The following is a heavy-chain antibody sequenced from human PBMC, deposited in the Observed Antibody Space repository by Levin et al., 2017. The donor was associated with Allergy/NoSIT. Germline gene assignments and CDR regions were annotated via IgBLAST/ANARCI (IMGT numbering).Heavy chain of an antibody. J-gene: IGHJ4*02. V-gene: IGHV1-18*01. CDR1: GYFFTTYG. CDR2: ISTDNGNT. D-gene: IGHD3-10*01. CDR3: ARTQYGSGTYRDFDY. Sequence: GESLKISCKASGYFFTTYGISWVRQAPGQGLEWMGWISTDNGNTKYAQNLQGRVTMTTDTSTSTAYMELRSLRSDDSAVYYCARTQYGSGTYRDFDYWGQGTLVTVSS.